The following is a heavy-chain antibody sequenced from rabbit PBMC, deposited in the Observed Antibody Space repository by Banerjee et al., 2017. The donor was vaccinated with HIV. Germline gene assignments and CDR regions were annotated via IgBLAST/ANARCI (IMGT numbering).Heavy chain of an antibody. Sequence: QSLEESGGDLVKPGASLTLTCKASGFSFSNKYVMCWVRQAPGKGLEWIGCINSSSRNVVYASWATGRFTISKTSSTTVALEMTSLTAADTATYFCARDETDDAGYNYRLWGQGTLVTVS. CDR2: INSSSRNV. CDR3: ARDETDDAGYNYRL. J-gene: IGHJ4*01. V-gene: IGHV1S40*01. CDR1: GFSFSNKYV. D-gene: IGHD7-1*01.